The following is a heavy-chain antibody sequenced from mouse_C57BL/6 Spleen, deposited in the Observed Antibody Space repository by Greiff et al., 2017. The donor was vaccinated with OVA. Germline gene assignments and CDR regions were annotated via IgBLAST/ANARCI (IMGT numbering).Heavy chain of an antibody. CDR3: ARGTTVDYFDY. CDR2: ISYSGST. J-gene: IGHJ2*01. CDR1: GYSITSGYD. V-gene: IGHV3-1*01. D-gene: IGHD1-1*01. Sequence: EVKVVESGPGMVKPSQSLSLTCTVTGYSITSGYDWHWIRHFPGNKLEWMGYISYSGSTNYNPSLKSRISITHDTSKNHFFLKLNSVTTEDTATYYCARGTTVDYFDYWGQGTTLTVSS.